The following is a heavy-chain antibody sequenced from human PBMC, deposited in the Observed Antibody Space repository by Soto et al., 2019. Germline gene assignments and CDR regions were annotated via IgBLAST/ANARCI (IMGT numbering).Heavy chain of an antibody. Sequence: EVQLLESGGGLVQPGGSLRLSCAVSGFTFSSYAVNWVRQAPGKGLEWVSAIGGSGASTYYADSVKGRFTISRDNSKNTLYLQMNNLSSGDTAVYCCAKRGFGETIGGPPAYWGQGTLVTVSS. D-gene: IGHD3-10*01. V-gene: IGHV3-23*01. CDR3: AKRGFGETIGGPPAY. CDR1: GFTFSSYA. J-gene: IGHJ4*02. CDR2: IGGSGAST.